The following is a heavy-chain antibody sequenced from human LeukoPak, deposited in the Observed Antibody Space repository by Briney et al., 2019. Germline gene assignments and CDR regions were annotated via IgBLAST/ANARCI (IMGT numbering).Heavy chain of an antibody. V-gene: IGHV3-21*01. CDR1: GFTLSSYS. Sequence: GGSLRLSCAASGFTLSSYSMNWVRQAPGKGLEWVSSISSSSSYIYYADSVKGRFTISRDNAKKSVYLQMNSLRVEHTAVYYCARGPSNIPARNNWFDPWGQGTLVTVSS. CDR3: ARGPSNIPARNNWFDP. CDR2: ISSSSSYI. J-gene: IGHJ5*02. D-gene: IGHD6-6*01.